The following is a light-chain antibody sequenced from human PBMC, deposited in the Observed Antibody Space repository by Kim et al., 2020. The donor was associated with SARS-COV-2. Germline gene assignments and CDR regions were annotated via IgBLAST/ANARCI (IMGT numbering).Light chain of an antibody. CDR2: EVS. V-gene: IGLV2-8*01. CDR1: NSDVGGYNY. Sequence: GQSVTISCTGTNSDVGGYNYVSWYQQHPGKAPKLMIYEVSKRPSGVPDRFSGSKSGNTASLTVSGLQADDEADYYCSSYAGSNNYVFGTGTKVTVL. CDR3: SSYAGSNNYV. J-gene: IGLJ1*01.